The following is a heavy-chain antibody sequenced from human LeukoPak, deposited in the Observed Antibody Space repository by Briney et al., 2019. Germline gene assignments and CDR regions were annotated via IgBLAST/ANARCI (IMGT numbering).Heavy chain of an antibody. V-gene: IGHV3-21*01. CDR3: AREPAGSGFHPGYYYYGMDV. CDR1: GFTFSSYS. D-gene: IGHD3-3*01. CDR2: ISSSSSYI. J-gene: IGHJ6*02. Sequence: GGSLRLSCAASGFTFSSYSMNWVRQAPGEGLEWVSSISSSSSYIYYADSVKGRFTISRDNAKNSLYLQMNSLRAEDTAVYYCAREPAGSGFHPGYYYYGMDVWGQGTTVTVSS.